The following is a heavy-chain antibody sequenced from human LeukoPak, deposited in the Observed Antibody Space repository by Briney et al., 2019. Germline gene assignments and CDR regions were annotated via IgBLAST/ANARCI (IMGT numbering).Heavy chain of an antibody. J-gene: IGHJ4*02. CDR1: GGSISSSSYY. CDR3: ARDKEDYFDY. V-gene: IGHV4-39*07. Sequence: PSETLSLTCTVSGGSISSSSYYWGWIRQPPGKGLEWIGSIYYSGSTYYNPSLKSRVTISVDTSKNQFSLKLSSVTAADTAVYYCARDKEDYFDYWGQGTLVTVSS. CDR2: IYYSGST.